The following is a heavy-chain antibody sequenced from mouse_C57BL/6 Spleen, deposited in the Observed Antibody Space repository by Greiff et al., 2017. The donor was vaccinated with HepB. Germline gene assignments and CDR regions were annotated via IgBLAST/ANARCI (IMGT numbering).Heavy chain of an antibody. D-gene: IGHD4-1*02. CDR1: GYTFTSYG. CDR2: IYPRSGNT. J-gene: IGHJ1*03. V-gene: IGHV1-81*01. CDR3: ARYSTGTGYFDV. Sequence: QVQLKQSGAELARPGASVKLSCKASGYTFTSYGISWVKQRTGQGLEWIGEIYPRSGNTYYNEKFKGKATLTADKSSSTAYMELRSLTSEDSAVYFCARYSTGTGYFDVWGTGTTVTVSS.